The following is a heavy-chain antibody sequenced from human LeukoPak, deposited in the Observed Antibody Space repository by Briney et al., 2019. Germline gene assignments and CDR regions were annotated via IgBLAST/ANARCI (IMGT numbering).Heavy chain of an antibody. D-gene: IGHD6-13*01. J-gene: IGHJ4*02. V-gene: IGHV4-34*01. Sequence: SETLSLTCGVRGGSFSDYYWSWIRQSPGVGLEWIGESNHSGSTNYNPSLKSRVTISVDTPKNQFSLKLSSLTAADTAVYYCARVGTYTSSWYRFKYFDYWGQGTLVTVSS. CDR3: ARVGTYTSSWYRFKYFDY. CDR2: SNHSGST. CDR1: GGSFSDYY.